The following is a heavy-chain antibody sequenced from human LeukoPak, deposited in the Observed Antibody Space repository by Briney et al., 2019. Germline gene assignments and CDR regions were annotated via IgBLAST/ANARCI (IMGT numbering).Heavy chain of an antibody. V-gene: IGHV3-30*02. Sequence: PGGSLRLSCAASRFTFSSYRMHWVRQAPGKGLEWVAFIRYEGSNKYYADTVKGRFTISRDNSKNTVYLQMYCQRAEDTARYYCAKDRRIAVAGTRAPSGMDVWGQGTTVTVSS. D-gene: IGHD6-19*01. CDR1: RFTFSSYR. J-gene: IGHJ6*02. CDR2: IRYEGSNK. CDR3: AKDRRIAVAGTRAPSGMDV.